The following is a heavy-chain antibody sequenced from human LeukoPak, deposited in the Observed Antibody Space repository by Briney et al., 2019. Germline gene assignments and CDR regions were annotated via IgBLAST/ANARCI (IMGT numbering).Heavy chain of an antibody. Sequence: SGGSLRLSCSASGFTFSSHAMHWVRQAPGKGLEYVSAISSNGGSTFYADSVKGRFTISRDNSKNTMYLQMSSLRAEDTAVYYCVKTIVGATFDNWGQGTLVTVSS. CDR2: ISSNGGST. D-gene: IGHD1-26*01. V-gene: IGHV3-64D*09. CDR3: VKTIVGATFDN. J-gene: IGHJ4*02. CDR1: GFTFSSHA.